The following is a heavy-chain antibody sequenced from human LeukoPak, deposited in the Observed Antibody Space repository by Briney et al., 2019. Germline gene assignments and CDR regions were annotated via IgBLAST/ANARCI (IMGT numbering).Heavy chain of an antibody. CDR2: ISGSGGST. D-gene: IGHD2-21*02. CDR1: GFTFSSYA. CDR3: AKTPPPYCGGDCYPDY. J-gene: IGHJ4*02. V-gene: IGHV3-23*01. Sequence: GGSLRLSCAASGFTFSSYAMSWVRQAPGKGLEWVSAISGSGGSTYYADSVKGRFTISRDNSKNTLYLQMNSRRAEDTAVYYCAKTPPPYCGGDCYPDYWGQGTLVTVSS.